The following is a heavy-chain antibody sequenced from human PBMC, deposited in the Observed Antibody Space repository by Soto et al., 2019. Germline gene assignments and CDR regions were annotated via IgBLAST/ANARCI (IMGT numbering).Heavy chain of an antibody. V-gene: IGHV3-23*01. CDR3: AKEHYDFWSGPDYYYYGMDV. J-gene: IGHJ6*02. CDR2: ISGSGGST. CDR1: GFTFSSYA. Sequence: PGGSLRLSCAASGFTFSSYAMSWVRQAPGKGLEWVSAISGSGGSTYYADSVKGRFTISRDNSKNTLYLQMNSLRAEDTAVYYCAKEHYDFWSGPDYYYYGMDVWGQGPTVTVSS. D-gene: IGHD3-3*01.